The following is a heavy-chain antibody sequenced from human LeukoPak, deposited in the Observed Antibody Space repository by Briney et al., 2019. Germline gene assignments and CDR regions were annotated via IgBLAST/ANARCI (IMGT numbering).Heavy chain of an antibody. CDR2: INPSGGTT. CDR3: ARDPGSYRAFAI. Sequence: ASVKVSCKASGYTFTSYYFHWVRQAPGQGLEGMGIINPSGGTTSYAQKFQCRVTMTRETSTSTVYMEVSSLRSEDTAVYYCARDPGSYRAFAIWGQGTMVTVSS. J-gene: IGHJ3*02. CDR1: GYTFTSYY. D-gene: IGHD1-26*01. V-gene: IGHV1-46*01.